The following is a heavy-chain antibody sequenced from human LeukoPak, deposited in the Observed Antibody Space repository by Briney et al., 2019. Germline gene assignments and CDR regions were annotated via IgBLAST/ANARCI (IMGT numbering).Heavy chain of an antibody. V-gene: IGHV3-23*01. Sequence: PGRSLRLSCTASGLTFSAYAMMWVRHAPGKGPEWDSAMRGDGSVIYADSVKGRFTISRDNSKYTLFLQMNSLRAEDTAVYYCARDPNGDYIGAFDMWGPGTMLTVAS. CDR2: MRGDGSV. CDR3: ARDPNGDYIGAFDM. D-gene: IGHD4-17*01. J-gene: IGHJ3*02. CDR1: GLTFSAYA.